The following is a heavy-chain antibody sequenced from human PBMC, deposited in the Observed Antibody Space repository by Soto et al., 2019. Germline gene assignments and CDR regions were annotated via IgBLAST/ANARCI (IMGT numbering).Heavy chain of an antibody. Sequence: QVQLVQSGAEVKKPGASVKVSCKASGYTFTGYYMHWVRQAPGQGLEWMGWINPNSGGTNYAQKFQGWVTMTRDTSISTAYMELSRLRSDDTAVYYCARGRDELRFLEWFPRSYYYYYGMDVWGQGTTVTVSS. D-gene: IGHD3-3*01. CDR2: INPNSGGT. V-gene: IGHV1-2*04. J-gene: IGHJ6*02. CDR3: ARGRDELRFLEWFPRSYYYYYGMDV. CDR1: GYTFTGYY.